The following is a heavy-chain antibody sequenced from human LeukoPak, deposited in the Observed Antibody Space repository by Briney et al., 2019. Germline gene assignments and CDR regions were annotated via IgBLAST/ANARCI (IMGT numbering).Heavy chain of an antibody. D-gene: IGHD1-14*01. J-gene: IGHJ4*02. Sequence: GGSLTLSCVVSGFTFSYYGIHWVRQAPGKGKERVAFISQDGSKKDYLDSVKGRFTISSDHSRDTLYLQLDSMRDEDTAVYFCARDYRRNLFDYWGQGTLVIVSS. V-gene: IGHV3-30*03. CDR3: ARDYRRNLFDY. CDR2: ISQDGSKK. CDR1: GFTFSYYG.